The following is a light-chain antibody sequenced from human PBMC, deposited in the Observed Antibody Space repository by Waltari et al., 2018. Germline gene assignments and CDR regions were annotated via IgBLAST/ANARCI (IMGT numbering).Light chain of an antibody. CDR3: QSFDSSNNIV. V-gene: IGLV6-57*02. Sequence: NFMLAQPHSVSESPGKTVTISCTGSSGSIANNYVQCYQVRPGSGPTTVIYEDNERPSGVPDRFSGSIDRSSNSASLIISRLKTEDEAYYYCQSFDSSNNIVFGGGTKLTVL. CDR1: SGSIANNY. J-gene: IGLJ2*01. CDR2: EDN.